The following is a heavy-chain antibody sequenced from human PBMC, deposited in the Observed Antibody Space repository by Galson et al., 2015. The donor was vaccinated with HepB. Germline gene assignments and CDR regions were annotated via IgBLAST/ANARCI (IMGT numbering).Heavy chain of an antibody. CDR1: GFTFSSYE. V-gene: IGHV3-48*03. Sequence: SLRLSCAASGFTFSSYEMNWVRQAPGKGLEWVSYISSSGSTIYYADSVEGRFTISRDNAKNSLYLQMNSLRAEDTAVYYCARETSHDAFDIWGQGTMVTVSS. J-gene: IGHJ3*02. CDR2: ISSSGSTI. CDR3: ARETSHDAFDI.